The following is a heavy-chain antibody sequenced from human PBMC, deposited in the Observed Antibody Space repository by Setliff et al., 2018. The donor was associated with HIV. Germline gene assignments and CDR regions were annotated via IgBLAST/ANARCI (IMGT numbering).Heavy chain of an antibody. CDR3: ARGDPPDPSPTEYFQH. CDR1: GFTFSPYT. Sequence: PGGSLRLSCVASGFTFSPYTMHWVRQAPGKGLEYVSGISSNGGSTYYANSVKGRFTISRDNSKNTLYLQMGSLRAEDMAVYYCARGDPPDPSPTEYFQHWGQGTLVTVSS. J-gene: IGHJ1*01. CDR2: ISSNGGST. V-gene: IGHV3-64*01.